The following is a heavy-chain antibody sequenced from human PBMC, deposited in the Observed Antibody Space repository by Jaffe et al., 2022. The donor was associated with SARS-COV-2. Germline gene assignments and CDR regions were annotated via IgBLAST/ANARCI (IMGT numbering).Heavy chain of an antibody. Sequence: QITLKESGPTLVKPTQTLTLTCTFSGFSLSTSGVSVGWIRQPPGKALEWLALIYWDDDKRYSPSLKSRLTITKYTSKNQVVLTMTNMDPVDTATYFCAHSGGSYGSGSPDYWGQGTLVTVSS. J-gene: IGHJ4*02. CDR1: GFSLSTSGVS. V-gene: IGHV2-5*02. CDR3: AHSGGSYGSGSPDY. CDR2: IYWDDDK. D-gene: IGHD3-10*01.